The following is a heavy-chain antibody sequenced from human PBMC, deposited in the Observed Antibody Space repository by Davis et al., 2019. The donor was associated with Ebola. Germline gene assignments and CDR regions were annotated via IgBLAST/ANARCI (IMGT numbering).Heavy chain of an antibody. J-gene: IGHJ4*02. CDR3: AREGRYSGNYPLDY. Sequence: ASVKVSCKASRYTFTSYGISWVRQAPGQGLEWMGWISAYNGNTNYAQKLQGRVTMTTDTSTSTAYMELRSLRSDDTAVYYCAREGRYSGNYPLDYWGQGTLVTVSS. V-gene: IGHV1-18*01. D-gene: IGHD1-26*01. CDR1: RYTFTSYG. CDR2: ISAYNGNT.